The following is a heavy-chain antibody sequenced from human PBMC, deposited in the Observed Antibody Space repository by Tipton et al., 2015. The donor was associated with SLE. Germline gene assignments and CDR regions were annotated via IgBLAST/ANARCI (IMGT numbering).Heavy chain of an antibody. D-gene: IGHD2-8*01. V-gene: IGHV4-39*01. J-gene: IGHJ5*02. CDR2: ITNNGNT. CDR1: GGSIGSGSYY. CDR3: ARHDTNYGRNWFDP. Sequence: TLSLTCSVSGGSIGSGSYYWDWISQPPGKGPEWIGRITNNGNTYYIPSLQSRVTMSVDTSKNHFSLKLSSVTAADTAVYYCARHDTNYGRNWFDPWGQGTLVTVSS.